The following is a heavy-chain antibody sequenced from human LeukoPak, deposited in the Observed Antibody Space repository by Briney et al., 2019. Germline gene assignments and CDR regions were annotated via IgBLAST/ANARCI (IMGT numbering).Heavy chain of an antibody. CDR3: AKGSFYYYDSSGYLGAFDI. J-gene: IGHJ3*02. CDR1: SGSISSYY. V-gene: IGHV3-9*03. D-gene: IGHD3-22*01. Sequence: LSLTCTVSSGSISSYYWSWVRQAPGKGLEWVSGISWNSGSIGYADSVKGRFTISRDNAKNSLYLQMNSLRAEDMALYYCAKGSFYYYDSSGYLGAFDIWGQGTMVTVSS. CDR2: ISWNSGSI.